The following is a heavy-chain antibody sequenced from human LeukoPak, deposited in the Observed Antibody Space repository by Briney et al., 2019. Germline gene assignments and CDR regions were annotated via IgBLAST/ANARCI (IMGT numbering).Heavy chain of an antibody. CDR2: ISSSSSYI. Sequence: GGFLGLSCAASGFTFSSYSMNWVRQAPGKGLEWVSSISSSSSYIYYADSVKGRFTISRDNAKNSLYLQMNSLRAEDTAVYYCARDASDFGYGFNWFDPWGQGTLVTVSS. J-gene: IGHJ5*02. V-gene: IGHV3-21*01. CDR3: ARDASDFGYGFNWFDP. D-gene: IGHD2-15*01. CDR1: GFTFSSYS.